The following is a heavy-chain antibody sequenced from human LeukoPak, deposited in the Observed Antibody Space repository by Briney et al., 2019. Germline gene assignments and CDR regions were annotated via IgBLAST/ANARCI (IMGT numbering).Heavy chain of an antibody. D-gene: IGHD6-19*01. CDR1: GASISSYY. V-gene: IGHV4-59*01. CDR2: IYYSGST. CDR3: ARHYSSDPFDY. Sequence: SETLSLTCTVSGASISSYYWSWIRQPPGKGLEWIGYIYYSGSTNCNPSLKSRVSLSVDASKSQFSLKLSSVTAADTAVYYCARHYSSDPFDYWGQGTLVTVSS. J-gene: IGHJ4*02.